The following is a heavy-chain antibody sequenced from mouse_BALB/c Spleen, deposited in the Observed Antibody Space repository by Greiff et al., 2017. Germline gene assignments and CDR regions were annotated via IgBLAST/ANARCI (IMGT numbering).Heavy chain of an antibody. V-gene: IGHV1-12*01. CDR1: GYTFTSYN. CDR2: IYPGNGDT. CDR3: AREEDYDGFDY. D-gene: IGHD2-4*01. Sequence: QVQLKQPGAELVKPGASVKMSCKASGYTFTSYNMHWVKQTPGQGLEWIGAIYPGNGDTSYNQKFKGKATLTADKSSSTAYMQLSSLTSEDSAVYYCAREEDYDGFDYWGQGTTLTVSS. J-gene: IGHJ2*01.